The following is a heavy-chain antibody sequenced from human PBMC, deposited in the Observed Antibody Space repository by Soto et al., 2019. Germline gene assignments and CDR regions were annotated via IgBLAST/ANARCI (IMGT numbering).Heavy chain of an antibody. V-gene: IGHV3-23*01. CDR1: GFTFSILA. CDR3: AKDAARTSGRYYFDY. J-gene: IGHJ4*02. D-gene: IGHD6-19*01. Sequence: GGSLRLSCAASGFTFSILAMGWVRQAPGKGLEWVSVIDYSGGTTYYTDSVKGRFIISRDNSKKMLYLQMNSLRAEDTAVYYCAKDAARTSGRYYFDYWGQGALVTVSS. CDR2: IDYSGGTT.